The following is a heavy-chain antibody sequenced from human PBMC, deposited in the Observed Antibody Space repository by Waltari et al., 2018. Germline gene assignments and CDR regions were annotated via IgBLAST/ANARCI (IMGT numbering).Heavy chain of an antibody. CDR3: ARGYCSSTSCLSLDAFDI. CDR1: GGSISSGGYS. J-gene: IGHJ3*02. V-gene: IGHV4-30-2*01. Sequence: QLQLQESGSGLVKPSQTLSLTCAVSGGSISSGGYSWSWIRQPPGKGLEWIGSIYHSGSTYYNPSLKSRVTMSVDRSKNQFSLKLSSVTAADTAVYYCARGYCSSTSCLSLDAFDIWGQGTMVTVSS. D-gene: IGHD2-2*01. CDR2: IYHSGST.